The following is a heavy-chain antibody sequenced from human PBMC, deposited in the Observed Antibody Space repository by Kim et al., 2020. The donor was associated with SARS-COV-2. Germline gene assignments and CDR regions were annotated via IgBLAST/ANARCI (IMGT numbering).Heavy chain of an antibody. V-gene: IGHV1-18*04. J-gene: IGHJ4*02. CDR2: ISAYNGNT. D-gene: IGHD3-16*01. Sequence: ASVKVSCKASGYTFTSYGISWVRQAPGQGLEGMGWISAYNGNTNYAQKLQGRVTMTTDTSTSTAYMEPRSLRSDDTAVYYCARDDTFGGVIAYYFDYWVQGTLVTVSS. CDR3: ARDDTFGGVIAYYFDY. CDR1: GYTFTSYG.